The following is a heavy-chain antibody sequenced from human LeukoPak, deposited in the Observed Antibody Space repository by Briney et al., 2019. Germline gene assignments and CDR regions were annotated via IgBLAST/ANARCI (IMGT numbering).Heavy chain of an antibody. D-gene: IGHD5-12*01. J-gene: IGHJ4*02. CDR2: VYTSGTT. Sequence: ETLSLTCTVSGGSISGYFWTWIRQPAGKELEWIGRVYTSGTTYYNPSLESRVTISLDTFNNQFSLRVTSVTAADTAIYYCARGTEKTRISGYYSFDHWGRDCWSPSPQ. CDR3: ARGTEKTRISGYYSFDH. V-gene: IGHV4-4*07. CDR1: GGSISGYF.